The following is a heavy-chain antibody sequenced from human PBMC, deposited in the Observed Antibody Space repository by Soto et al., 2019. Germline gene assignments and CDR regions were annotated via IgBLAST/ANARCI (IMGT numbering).Heavy chain of an antibody. CDR1: GASISSTKW. Sequence: PSETLSLTCAVSGASISSTKWWSWVRQAPGEGLEGIGEIFHSGTTTYNPSLKSRVIVSMEASTNQLPLELESVTAADTAVYFCARTIAVPTTPGFDYRGQGTLVTVAS. D-gene: IGHD1-26*01. V-gene: IGHV4-4*02. CDR2: IFHSGTT. CDR3: ARTIAVPTTPGFDY. J-gene: IGHJ4*02.